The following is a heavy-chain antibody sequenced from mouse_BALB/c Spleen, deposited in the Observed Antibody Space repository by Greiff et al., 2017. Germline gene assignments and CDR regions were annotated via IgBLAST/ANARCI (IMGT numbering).Heavy chain of an antibody. Sequence: LKQPGSELVRPGASVKLSCKASGYTFTSYWMHWVKQRPGQGLEWIGNIYPGSGSTNYDEKFKSKATLTVDTSSSTAYMQLSSLTSEDSAVYYCTEGRRFAYWGQGTLVTVSA. D-gene: IGHD3-3*01. CDR2: IYPGSGST. J-gene: IGHJ3*01. V-gene: IGHV1S22*01. CDR3: TEGRRFAY. CDR1: GYTFTSYW.